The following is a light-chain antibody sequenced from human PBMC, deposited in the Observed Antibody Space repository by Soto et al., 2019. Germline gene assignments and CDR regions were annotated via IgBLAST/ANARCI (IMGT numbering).Light chain of an antibody. CDR2: EGS. J-gene: IGLJ2*01. CDR3: CSYAGSSTFVV. Sequence: QSVLTQPASVSGSPGQSITISCTGPRSIVGSYNLYSWYQQPPGKPPKLMFFEGSKRPSGVSNRFSGSKSGNTASLPISGLQAEDEADYYCCSYAGSSTFVVFGGGTKVTAL. V-gene: IGLV2-23*03. CDR1: RSIVGSYNL.